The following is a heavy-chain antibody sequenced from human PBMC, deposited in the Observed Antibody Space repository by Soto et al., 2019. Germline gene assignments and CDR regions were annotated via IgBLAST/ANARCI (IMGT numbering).Heavy chain of an antibody. V-gene: IGHV4-59*01. CDR1: GGSISGYY. Sequence: SETLSLTCTVSGGSISGYYWSWIRQPPGKGLEWIGNVYYSGGAKYNPSVKRRVSISVDTSKNQFSLNLSSVTAADTAVYYCTRDGDGRMTTNPYYYYGMDVWGPGITVT. CDR3: TRDGDGRMTTNPYYYYGMDV. CDR2: VYYSGGA. J-gene: IGHJ6*02. D-gene: IGHD2-21*02.